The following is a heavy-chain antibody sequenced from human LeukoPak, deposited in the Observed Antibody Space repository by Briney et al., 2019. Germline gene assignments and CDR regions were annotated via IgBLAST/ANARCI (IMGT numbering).Heavy chain of an antibody. Sequence: GGSLRLSCAASGFTFSNYAMYWVRQAPGKGLEWVAFISHDGSNKYYADSVKGRFTISKDNSKNSLYLQMGSLRPEDTSVYYCARALYYYDSSGYYAEYFDYWGQGTLVTVSS. CDR1: GFTFSNYA. J-gene: IGHJ4*02. V-gene: IGHV3-30*04. CDR3: ARALYYYDSSGYYAEYFDY. CDR2: ISHDGSNK. D-gene: IGHD3-22*01.